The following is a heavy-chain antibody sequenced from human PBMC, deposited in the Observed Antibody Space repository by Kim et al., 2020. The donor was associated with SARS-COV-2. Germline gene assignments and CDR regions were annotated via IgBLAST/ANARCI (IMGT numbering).Heavy chain of an antibody. CDR2: IKSKTDGGTI. J-gene: IGHJ4*02. D-gene: IGHD2-15*01. CDR3: FTGGRLGY. V-gene: IGHV3-15*01. Sequence: GGSLRLSCAASGLTFSNAWMSWVRQAPGMGLEWVGRIKSKTDGGTIDYAAPVKGRFTISIDDSKNTLYLQMNSLKTEDTAVYFCFTGGRLGYWGQGTLVTVSS. CDR1: GLTFSNAW.